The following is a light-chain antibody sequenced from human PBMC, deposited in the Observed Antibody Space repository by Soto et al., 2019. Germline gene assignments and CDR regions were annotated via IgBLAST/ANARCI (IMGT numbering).Light chain of an antibody. CDR1: QPISHY. J-gene: IGKJ2*01. CDR2: AAS. CDR3: QQSHIVPYT. V-gene: IGKV1-39*01. Sequence: DIEMTQSPSSLSASVGDRVTISCRASQPISHYLNWYQQKPGKAPNLLIHAASSLHSGVPSRFTGSGSGTDFTLTINSLQPDDFASYYCQQSHIVPYTFGQGTKVEI.